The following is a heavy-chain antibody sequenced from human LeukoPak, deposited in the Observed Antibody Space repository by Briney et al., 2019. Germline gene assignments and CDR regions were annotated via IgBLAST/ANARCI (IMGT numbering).Heavy chain of an antibody. CDR3: AKAGAVVVVAAKYFDY. CDR2: ISPNGGIT. V-gene: IGHV3-23*01. Sequence: GGSLRLSCTASGFTFRNHGMNWVRQAPGKGLEWVSGISPNGGITYYADSVKGRFTISRDNSKNTLYLQMNSLRAEDTAVYYCAKAGAVVVVAAKYFDYWGQGTLVTVSS. CDR1: GFTFRNHG. D-gene: IGHD2-15*01. J-gene: IGHJ4*02.